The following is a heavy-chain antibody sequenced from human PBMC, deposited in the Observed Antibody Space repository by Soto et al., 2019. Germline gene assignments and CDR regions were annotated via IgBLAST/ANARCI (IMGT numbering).Heavy chain of an antibody. D-gene: IGHD2-15*01. CDR2: IDHSGST. V-gene: IGHV4-34*01. CDR1: GGSFSSYY. J-gene: IGHJ6*02. CDR3: VRGLRYSGMDV. Sequence: SETLSLTYAVSGGSFSSYYWTWIRQPPGRGLEWIGEIDHSGSTNYNPSLEGRVTMSIDTAKNRFSLNVTSVTAADTAVYYCVRGLRYSGMDVWGQGTTVTVSS.